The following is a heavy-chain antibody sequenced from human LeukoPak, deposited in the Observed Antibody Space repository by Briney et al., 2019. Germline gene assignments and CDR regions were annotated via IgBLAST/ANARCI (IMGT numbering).Heavy chain of an antibody. CDR2: ISWDGGST. V-gene: IGHV3-43D*03. CDR3: ARAPSYGGFDY. CDR1: GFTFDDYA. J-gene: IGHJ4*02. Sequence: GGSLRLSCAASGFTFDDYAMHWVRQAPGKGLEWVSLISWDGGSTYYADSVKGRFTISRDNSKNSLYLQMNSLRAEDTAVYYCARAPSYGGFDYWGQGTLVTVSS. D-gene: IGHD1-26*01.